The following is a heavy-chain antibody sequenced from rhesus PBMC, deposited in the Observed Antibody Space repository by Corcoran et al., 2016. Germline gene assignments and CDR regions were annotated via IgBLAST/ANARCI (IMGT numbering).Heavy chain of an antibody. CDR2: FYGSSTRT. V-gene: IGHV4S10*01. CDR3: AGRSGREARAFDF. CDR1: GGSISDSYW. D-gene: IGHD3-16*01. J-gene: IGHJ3*01. Sequence: QVQLQESGPGVVKPSETLSLTCAVSGGSISDSYWWSWIRQPPGKGLEWIRYFYGSSTRTNYNPSLKSRFTIPEGTSQNQFAVKLSAVTVADTAVYYVAGRSGREARAFDFWGQGLRVTVSS.